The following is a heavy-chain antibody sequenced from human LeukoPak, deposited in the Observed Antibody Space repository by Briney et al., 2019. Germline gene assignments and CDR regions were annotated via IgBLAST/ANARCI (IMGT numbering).Heavy chain of an antibody. CDR2: ISGSGGST. J-gene: IGHJ4*02. Sequence: QTGGSLRLSCAASGFTFSSYAMSWVRQAPGKGLEWVSAISGSGGSTYYADSVKGRFTISRDNSKNTLYLQMNSLRAEDTAVYYCAKDRWSWYYFDYWGQGTLVTVSS. V-gene: IGHV3-23*01. D-gene: IGHD2-8*02. CDR1: GFTFSSYA. CDR3: AKDRWSWYYFDY.